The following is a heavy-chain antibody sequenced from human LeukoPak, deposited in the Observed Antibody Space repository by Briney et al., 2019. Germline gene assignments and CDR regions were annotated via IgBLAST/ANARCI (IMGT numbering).Heavy chain of an antibody. D-gene: IGHD1-26*01. CDR3: ARLSGSPHPPFDY. CDR1: GGSISNYY. V-gene: IGHV4-59*08. J-gene: IGHJ4*02. Sequence: SEILSLTCTVSGGSISNYYWTWIRQPPGKGLEWIGYIYYSGSIYYNPSLKSRVTISVDTSKNQFSLKLTSVTAADTAVYYCARLSGSPHPPFDYWGQGTLVTVSS. CDR2: IYYSGSI.